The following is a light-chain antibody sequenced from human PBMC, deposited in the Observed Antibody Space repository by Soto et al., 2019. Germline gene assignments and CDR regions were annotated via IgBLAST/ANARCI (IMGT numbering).Light chain of an antibody. J-gene: IGLJ1*01. CDR2: EVS. V-gene: IGLV2-14*01. CDR1: SSDVGAYNY. Sequence: QSALTPPASVPGSPGQSITISCTCTSSDVGAYNYVSWYQQYPGTATKVMIYEVSSRPSGVSHRFSGSKYGNTASLTISGLQPEEEADYYCSSFTSRSTFNYVFGTGTKVTVL. CDR3: SSFTSRSTFNYV.